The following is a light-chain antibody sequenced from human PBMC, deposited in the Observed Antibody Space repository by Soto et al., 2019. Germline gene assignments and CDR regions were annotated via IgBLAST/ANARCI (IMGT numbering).Light chain of an antibody. CDR1: QSISIG. CDR2: GAS. CDR3: QQYNKWPLIT. J-gene: IGKJ5*01. V-gene: IGKV3D-15*01. Sequence: EIVMTQSPATLSVSPGETATLSCRASQSISIGLAWYRQKPGQPPRLLIYGASTRATGTPARFSGSGSGTEFTLTISGLQSEDFALYYCQQYNKWPLITFGQGTRLEIK.